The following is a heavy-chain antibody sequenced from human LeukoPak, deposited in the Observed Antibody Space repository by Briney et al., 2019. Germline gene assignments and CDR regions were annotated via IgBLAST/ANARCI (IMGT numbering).Heavy chain of an antibody. V-gene: IGHV4-34*01. Sequence: SETLSLTCAVYGGSFSGYYWSWIRQPPGKGLEWIGEINHSGSTNYNPSLKSRVTISVDTSKNQFSLKLSSVTAADTAVYYCARRRYCSSTSCRGRFDYWGQGTLVTVSS. CDR1: GGSFSGYY. CDR3: ARRRYCSSTSCRGRFDY. D-gene: IGHD2-2*01. J-gene: IGHJ4*02. CDR2: INHSGST.